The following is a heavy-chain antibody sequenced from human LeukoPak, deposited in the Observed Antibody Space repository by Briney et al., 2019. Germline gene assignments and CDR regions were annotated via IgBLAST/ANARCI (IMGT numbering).Heavy chain of an antibody. CDR2: INHSGST. Sequence: SETLSLTCAVYGGSFSGYYWSWIRQPPGKGLEWIGEINHSGSTNYNPSLKTRDTISVDTSKNQFSLKLSSVTAADTAVYYCARGDGYNYYGLDYWGQGTLVTVPT. D-gene: IGHD5-24*01. CDR3: ARGDGYNYYGLDY. V-gene: IGHV4-34*01. CDR1: GGSFSGYY. J-gene: IGHJ4*02.